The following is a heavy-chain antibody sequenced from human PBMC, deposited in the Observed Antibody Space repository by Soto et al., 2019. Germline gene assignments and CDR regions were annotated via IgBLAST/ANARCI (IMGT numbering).Heavy chain of an antibody. J-gene: IGHJ3*02. CDR2: IIPILGIA. CDR3: AREQDPGGTKLLDAFDM. CDR1: GGTFSSYT. Sequence: SVKVSFKASGGTFSSYTISWVRQAPGQGLEWMGRIIPILGIANYAQKFQGRVTITADKSTSTAYMELSSLRSEDTAVYYCAREQDPGGTKLLDAFDMWGQGTVVTVS. V-gene: IGHV1-69*04. D-gene: IGHD1-26*01.